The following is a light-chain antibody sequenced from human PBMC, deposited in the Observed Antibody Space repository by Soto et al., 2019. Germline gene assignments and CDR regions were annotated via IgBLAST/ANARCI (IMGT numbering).Light chain of an antibody. V-gene: IGKV1-8*01. J-gene: IGKJ1*01. CDR1: QGISSY. Sequence: AFRTTQSPSSLPASTANRVTITCRASQGISSYLAWYQQKPGKAPKLLIYAASTLQSGVPSRFSGSGSGTEFTLTISSLQPDDFATYYCQQDSTFPWTFGQGTKVDIK. CDR3: QQDSTFPWT. CDR2: AAS.